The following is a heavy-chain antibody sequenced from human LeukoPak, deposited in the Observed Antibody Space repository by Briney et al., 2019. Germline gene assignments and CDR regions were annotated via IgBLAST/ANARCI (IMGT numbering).Heavy chain of an antibody. D-gene: IGHD4-23*01. CDR1: GGTFSSYA. J-gene: IGHJ6*02. Sequence: VASVKVSCKASGGTFSSYAISWVRQAPGQGLEWMGRIIPILGIANYAQKFQGRVTITADKSTSTAYMELSSLRSEDTAVYYCASRLCGGNSKNYYYYYGMDVWGQGTTVTVSS. V-gene: IGHV1-69*04. CDR2: IIPILGIA. CDR3: ASRLCGGNSKNYYYYYGMDV.